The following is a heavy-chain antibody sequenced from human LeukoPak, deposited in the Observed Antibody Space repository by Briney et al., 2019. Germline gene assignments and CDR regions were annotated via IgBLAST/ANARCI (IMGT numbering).Heavy chain of an antibody. J-gene: IGHJ5*02. D-gene: IGHD6-13*01. CDR1: GGSISSGGYY. V-gene: IGHV4-31*03. CDR2: IYYSGST. CDR3: ARVPRNLQTIAAAGTMDNWFDP. Sequence: SETLSLTCTVSGGSISSGGYYWSWLRQHPGKGLEWNGYIYYSGSTYYNPSLKSRVTISVDTSKNQFSLKLSSVTAADTAVYYCARVPRNLQTIAAAGTMDNWFDPWGQGTLVTVSS.